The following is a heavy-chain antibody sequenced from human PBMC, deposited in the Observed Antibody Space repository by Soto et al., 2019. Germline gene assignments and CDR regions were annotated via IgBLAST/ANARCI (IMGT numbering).Heavy chain of an antibody. J-gene: IGHJ4*02. CDR1: GGSISSGGYS. V-gene: IGHV4-30-2*01. D-gene: IGHD2-15*01. Sequence: QLQLQESGSGLVKPSQTLSLTCAVAGGSISSGGYSWSWIRQAPGKGLEFNGYIYHSGSTYYNPSFKSLVTSSVYRSKNQFSLKLSSVTAAYTAVYYCARGQVVAAQHWGQGTLVTVSS. CDR2: IYHSGST. CDR3: ARGQVVAAQH.